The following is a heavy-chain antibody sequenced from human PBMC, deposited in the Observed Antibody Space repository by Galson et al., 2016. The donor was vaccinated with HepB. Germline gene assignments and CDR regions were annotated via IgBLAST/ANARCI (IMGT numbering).Heavy chain of an antibody. V-gene: IGHV1-46*01. CDR1: GYTFTNYY. J-gene: IGHJ3*02. CDR2: IHPSGGST. CDR3: ARDLDYFGAGTYSSDAFDI. D-gene: IGHD3-10*01. Sequence: SVKVSCKASGYTFTNYYMHWVRQAPRQGLEWMGIIHPSGGSTRYAQKLQGRVTMTRDTSTSTVYMELSSLRSEDTAVYYCARDLDYFGAGTYSSDAFDIWGQGTMVTVSS.